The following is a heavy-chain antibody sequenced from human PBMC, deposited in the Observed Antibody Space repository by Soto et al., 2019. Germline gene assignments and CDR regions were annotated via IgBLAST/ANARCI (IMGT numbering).Heavy chain of an antibody. J-gene: IGHJ6*02. Sequence: GGSLRLSCAASGFTFSSYGMHWVRQAPGKGLEWVAVIWYDGSNKYYADSVKGRFTISRDNSKNTLYLQMNSLRAEDTAVYYCARDIVVVPAAMNQYYYYYGMDVWGQGTTVTVSS. D-gene: IGHD2-2*01. CDR1: GFTFSSYG. V-gene: IGHV3-33*01. CDR2: IWYDGSNK. CDR3: ARDIVVVPAAMNQYYYYYGMDV.